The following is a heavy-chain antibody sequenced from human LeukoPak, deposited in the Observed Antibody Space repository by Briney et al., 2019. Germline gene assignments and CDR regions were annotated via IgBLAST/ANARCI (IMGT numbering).Heavy chain of an antibody. D-gene: IGHD3-10*01. CDR1: GFTFSSKY. V-gene: IGHV3-23*01. J-gene: IGHJ3*02. CDR2: ISGTGVST. Sequence: GGSLRLSCAASGFTFSSKYMNWVRQAPGKGLEWVAGISGTGVSTYYADSVKGRFTISRDNSNNTLYLQMNSLRAQDTAVYYCAKTLRGLILDAFDIWGQGTMVTVSS. CDR3: AKTLRGLILDAFDI.